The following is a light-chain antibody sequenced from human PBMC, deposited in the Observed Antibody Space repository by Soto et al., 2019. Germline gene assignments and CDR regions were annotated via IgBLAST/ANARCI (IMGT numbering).Light chain of an antibody. J-gene: IGKJ1*01. Sequence: DIQMTQSPSSLSASVGDRVTITCRASQSIRSYLNWYQQKPGKAPKLLIYAASSLQSGVPPRFSGSGSGTDFTLTISSLQPEDFATYYCQQSYSTPPTFGQGTKVDIK. CDR1: QSIRSY. CDR3: QQSYSTPPT. V-gene: IGKV1-39*01. CDR2: AAS.